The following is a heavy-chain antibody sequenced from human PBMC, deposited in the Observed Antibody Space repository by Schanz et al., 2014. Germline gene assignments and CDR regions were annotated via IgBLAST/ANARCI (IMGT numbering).Heavy chain of an antibody. J-gene: IGHJ6*03. CDR3: ARLGTGMAVAGSVIDSYYYYMDV. CDR1: GGTFNSYT. D-gene: IGHD6-19*01. CDR2: IIPILGIA. V-gene: IGHV1-69*02. Sequence: QVQLVQSGAEVKKPGSSMKVSCKASGGTFNSYTINWVRQAPGQGLEWMGRIIPILGIANYAQKFQGRVTMTRNTFISTAYMELSSLRSEDTAVYYCARLGTGMAVAGSVIDSYYYYMDVWGEGTTVTVSS.